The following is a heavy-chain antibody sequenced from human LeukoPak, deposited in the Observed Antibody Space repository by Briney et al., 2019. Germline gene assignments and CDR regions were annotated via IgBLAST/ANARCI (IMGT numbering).Heavy chain of an antibody. J-gene: IGHJ3*02. CDR3: ARVVYGGGYSSHTVAFDI. Sequence: GGSLRLSCAASGFTVSSNYMSWVRQAPGKGLEWVSVIYSGGSTYYADSVKGRFTISRDNSKNTLYLQMNSLRAEDTAVYYCARVVYGGGYSSHTVAFDIWGQGTMVTVSS. CDR1: GFTVSSNY. CDR2: IYSGGST. D-gene: IGHD6-13*01. V-gene: IGHV3-53*01.